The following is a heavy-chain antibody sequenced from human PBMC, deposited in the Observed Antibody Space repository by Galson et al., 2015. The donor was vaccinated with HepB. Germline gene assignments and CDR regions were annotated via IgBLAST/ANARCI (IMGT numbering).Heavy chain of an antibody. Sequence: SLRLSCAASGLTFSSYGMHWVRQAPGKGLEWASFICYDGSKKYYADSVKGRFTISRDNSKNTLYLQMNSLRAEDTAVYYCARDGGGSSPDYWGQVTLVTVSS. CDR3: ARDGGGSSPDY. V-gene: IGHV3-30*03. J-gene: IGHJ4*02. D-gene: IGHD3-16*01. CDR2: ICYDGSKK. CDR1: GLTFSSYG.